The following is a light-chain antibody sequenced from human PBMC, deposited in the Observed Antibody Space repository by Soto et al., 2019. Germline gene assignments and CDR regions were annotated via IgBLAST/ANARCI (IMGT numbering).Light chain of an antibody. CDR2: GAS. V-gene: IGKV3-15*01. CDR3: QQYNNWPPWT. CDR1: QSVYSS. J-gene: IGKJ1*01. Sequence: ETVMTPSPATLSLSPGERAPLSFRVSQSVYSSLAWYQQKHGQAPRLLIYGASTRATGIPARFSGSGSGTEFTLTISRLQSEDFAVYYCQQYNNWPPWTFGQGTKVDIK.